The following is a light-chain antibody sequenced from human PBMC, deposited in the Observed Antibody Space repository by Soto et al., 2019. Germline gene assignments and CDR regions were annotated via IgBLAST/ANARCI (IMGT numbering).Light chain of an antibody. CDR1: TSNIGAGYD. V-gene: IGLV1-40*01. CDR2: GNT. CDR3: QSYDNTLSGPIYV. J-gene: IGLJ1*01. Sequence: QSVLTQPPSVSGALGQRVTISCTGITSNIGAGYDVHWYQLLPGRAPKLLIYGNTNRPSGVPDRFSGSKSATSASLAITGLQAEDAAIYYCQSYDNTLSGPIYVFGTGTKVTVL.